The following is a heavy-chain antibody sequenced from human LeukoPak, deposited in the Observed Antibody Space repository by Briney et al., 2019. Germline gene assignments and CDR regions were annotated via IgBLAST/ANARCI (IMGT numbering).Heavy chain of an antibody. D-gene: IGHD2-2*01. Sequence: SSDNVSFQTCTGTFSNYAVSWERQAPGQGLEWTGGIIPIFGTANYVQKFQGRDTISADESTSKAYMELSSLRSEDTAVYYCASRYCSSTSCSAGYFDYWGQGTLVTVSS. CDR1: TGTFSNYA. J-gene: IGHJ4*02. CDR3: ASRYCSSTSCSAGYFDY. CDR2: IIPIFGTA. V-gene: IGHV1-69*01.